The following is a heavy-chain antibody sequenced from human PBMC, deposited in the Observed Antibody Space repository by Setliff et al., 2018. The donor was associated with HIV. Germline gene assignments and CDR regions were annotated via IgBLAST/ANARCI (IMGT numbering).Heavy chain of an antibody. D-gene: IGHD2-15*01. Sequence: SVKVSCKPSGDTLSIHPISWVRQAPGRGLDWMGGITPAFGRVNYAQKFQGRVTITTDESTTTVFMELTGLRSEDTAGYYCAREGLLVTTVGGAHWYHGMDVWGQGTTVTVSS. CDR3: AREGLLVTTVGGAHWYHGMDV. V-gene: IGHV1-69*05. J-gene: IGHJ6*02. CDR1: GDTLSIHP. CDR2: ITPAFGRV.